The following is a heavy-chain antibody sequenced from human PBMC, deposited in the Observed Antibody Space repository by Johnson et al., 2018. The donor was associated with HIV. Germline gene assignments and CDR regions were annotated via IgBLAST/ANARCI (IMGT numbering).Heavy chain of an antibody. CDR2: IRYDGSNK. CDR3: AKDTYDSDAFDI. D-gene: IGHD3-22*01. J-gene: IGHJ3*02. Sequence: QVQLLESGGGVVQPGGSLRLSCAASGFTFSSYGMHWVRQAPGKGLAWVAFIRYDGSNKYYADSVKGRFTISRDNSKNTLYLQMNSLRAEDTAVYYCAKDTYDSDAFDIWGQGTMVTVSS. V-gene: IGHV3-30*02. CDR1: GFTFSSYG.